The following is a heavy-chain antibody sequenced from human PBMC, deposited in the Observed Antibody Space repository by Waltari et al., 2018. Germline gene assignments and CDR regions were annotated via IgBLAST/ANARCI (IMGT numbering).Heavy chain of an antibody. V-gene: IGHV3-33*01. D-gene: IGHD2-8*02. J-gene: IGHJ3*02. CDR3: ARVRVVEARRPDAFDI. Sequence: QVQLVESGGGVVQPGRSLRLSCAVSGFTFSNYGMHWVRQAPGKGLEWVSGIWYDGSNKYYADSVKGRFTISRDNSKNTLYLQLNSLRAEDTAVYYCARVRVVEARRPDAFDIWGQGTMVTVSS. CDR1: GFTFSNYG. CDR2: IWYDGSNK.